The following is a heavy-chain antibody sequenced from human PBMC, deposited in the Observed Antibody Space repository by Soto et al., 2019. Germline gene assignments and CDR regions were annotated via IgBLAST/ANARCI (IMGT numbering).Heavy chain of an antibody. CDR2: INHSGST. CDR3: ARGGGSSWPPPFDY. Sequence: SETLSLTCAVYGGSFSGYYWSWIRQPPGKGLEWIGEINHSGSTNYNPSLKSRVTISVDTSKYQFSLKLSSVTAADTAVYYCARGGGSSWPPPFDYWGQGTLVTVSS. V-gene: IGHV4-34*01. D-gene: IGHD6-13*01. J-gene: IGHJ4*02. CDR1: GGSFSGYY.